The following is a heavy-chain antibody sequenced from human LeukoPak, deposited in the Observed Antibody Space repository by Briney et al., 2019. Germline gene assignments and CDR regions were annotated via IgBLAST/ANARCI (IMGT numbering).Heavy chain of an antibody. J-gene: IGHJ3*02. CDR1: GFTFSSYG. V-gene: IGHV3-30*18. Sequence: GGSLRLSCAASGFTFSSYGMHGVRQAPGKGLEWVAVISYDGSNKYYADSVKGRLTISRDNSKNTLYLQMSSLRAEDTAVYYCAKGEGGFDDAFDIWGQGTMVTVSS. CDR2: ISYDGSNK. CDR3: AKGEGGFDDAFDI. D-gene: IGHD3-16*01.